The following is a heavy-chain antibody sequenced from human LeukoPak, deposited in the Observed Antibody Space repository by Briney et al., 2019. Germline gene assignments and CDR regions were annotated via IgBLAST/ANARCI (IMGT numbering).Heavy chain of an antibody. Sequence: GGSLRLSCAASGFNFGSYYMTWVRQAPGKGLEWVSVISDSGDNTYYADSVKGRFTVSRGNSRDTLYLQTNSLRAEDTALYYCAKKIGTGPGHNWFDPWGQGTLVTVSS. D-gene: IGHD2-8*02. CDR3: AKKIGTGPGHNWFDP. V-gene: IGHV3-23*01. CDR1: GFNFGSYY. J-gene: IGHJ5*02. CDR2: ISDSGDNT.